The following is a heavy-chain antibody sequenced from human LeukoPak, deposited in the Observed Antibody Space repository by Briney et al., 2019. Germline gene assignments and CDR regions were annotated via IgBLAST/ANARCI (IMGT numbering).Heavy chain of an antibody. Sequence: ASVKVSCKASGYTFTSYGISWVRQAPGQGLEWMGWISVYNGNTNYAQKFQGRVAMTTDTSTSTAYMELRSLRSDDTAVYYCARQRVIYGSGSTPFYYFDYWGQGTLVTVSP. J-gene: IGHJ4*02. CDR3: ARQRVIYGSGSTPFYYFDY. V-gene: IGHV1-18*01. CDR1: GYTFTSYG. D-gene: IGHD3-10*01. CDR2: ISVYNGNT.